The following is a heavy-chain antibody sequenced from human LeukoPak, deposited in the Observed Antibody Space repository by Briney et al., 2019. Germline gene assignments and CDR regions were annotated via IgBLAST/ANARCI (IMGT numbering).Heavy chain of an antibody. V-gene: IGHV4-61*02. J-gene: IGHJ5*02. CDR2: IYTSGST. D-gene: IGHD5-18*01. CDR1: GGSISSSSYY. CDR3: ARDRRYSYGTGFDP. Sequence: SETLSLTCTVSGGSISSSSYYWSWIRQPAGKGLEWIGRIYTSGSTNYNPSLKSRVTISVDTSKNQFSLKLSSVTAADTAVYYCARDRRYSYGTGFDPWGQGTLVTVSS.